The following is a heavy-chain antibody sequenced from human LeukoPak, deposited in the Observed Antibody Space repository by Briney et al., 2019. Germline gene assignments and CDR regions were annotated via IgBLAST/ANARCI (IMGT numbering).Heavy chain of an antibody. CDR3: ATTPRHYYGSGSQIDY. V-gene: IGHV3-66*01. CDR1: GFTFSDYY. Sequence: GGSLRLSCAASGFTFSDYYMSWVRQAPGKGLEWVSVIYSGGSTYYADSVKGRFTISRDNSKNTLYLQMNSLRAEDTAVYYCATTPRHYYGSGSQIDYWGQGTLVTVSS. J-gene: IGHJ4*02. D-gene: IGHD3-10*01. CDR2: IYSGGST.